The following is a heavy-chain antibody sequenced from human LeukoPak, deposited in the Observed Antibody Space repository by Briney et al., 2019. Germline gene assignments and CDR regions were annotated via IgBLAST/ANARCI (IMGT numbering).Heavy chain of an antibody. CDR3: ARDSALVVPAALDY. V-gene: IGHV3-30-3*01. J-gene: IGHJ4*02. D-gene: IGHD2-2*01. Sequence: GGSLRLSCVASGFTFSTYAMSWVRQPPGKGLEWVAVISYDGSNKYYADSVKGRFTISRDNSKNTLYLQMNSLRAEDTAVYYCARDSALVVPAALDYWGQGTLVTVSS. CDR2: ISYDGSNK. CDR1: GFTFSTYA.